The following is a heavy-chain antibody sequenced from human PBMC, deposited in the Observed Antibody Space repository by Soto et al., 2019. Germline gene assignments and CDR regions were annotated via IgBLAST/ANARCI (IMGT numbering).Heavy chain of an antibody. D-gene: IGHD3-3*01. Sequence: GGSLRLSCAASGFTFSSYAMSWVRQAPGKGLEWVSAISGSGGSTYYADSVKGRFTISRDNSKNTLYLQMNSLRAEDTAVYYCAKFGYYDFWSGYSHFDYWGQGTLVTVSS. CDR3: AKFGYYDFWSGYSHFDY. V-gene: IGHV3-23*01. CDR1: GFTFSSYA. CDR2: ISGSGGST. J-gene: IGHJ4*02.